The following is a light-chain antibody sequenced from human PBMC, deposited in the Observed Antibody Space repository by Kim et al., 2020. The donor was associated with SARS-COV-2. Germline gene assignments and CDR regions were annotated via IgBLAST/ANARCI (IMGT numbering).Light chain of an antibody. CDR2: GKN. J-gene: IGLJ2*01. Sequence: ALGQIVRITCQGDNLRSYFASWYQQKLGQAPILVMFGKNHRPSGIPDRFSGSSSGNTASLTITGAQAEDEADYYCSSRDFGAYLVIFGGGTQLTVL. CDR3: SSRDFGAYLVI. CDR1: NLRSYF. V-gene: IGLV3-19*01.